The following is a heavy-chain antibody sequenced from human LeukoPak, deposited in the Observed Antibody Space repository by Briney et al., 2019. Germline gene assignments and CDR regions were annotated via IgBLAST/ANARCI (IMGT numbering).Heavy chain of an antibody. CDR2: IIPILSIA. Sequence: EWMGSIIPILSIANYAQKFQARVTITGAKSTSTAYMELSSLRSEDTAVYYCAIASAVAGTWWGQGTLVTVSS. D-gene: IGHD6-19*01. J-gene: IGHJ4*02. V-gene: IGHV1-69*02. CDR3: AIASAVAGTW.